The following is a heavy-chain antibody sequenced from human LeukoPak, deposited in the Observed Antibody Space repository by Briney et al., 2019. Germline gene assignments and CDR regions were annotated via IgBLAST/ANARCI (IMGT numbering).Heavy chain of an antibody. Sequence: SETLSLTCTVSGVSISSSNYYWGWLRQPPGEGLEWIANISYSESTYYNPSVKSLVAITRDTSKNQLSLKLSSLTAAETAVYYCARGSGVVVTAISRYYFDYWDQGTLVTVSS. CDR1: GVSISSSNYY. CDR2: ISYSEST. CDR3: ARGSGVVVTAISRYYFDY. V-gene: IGHV4-39*07. J-gene: IGHJ4*02. D-gene: IGHD2-21*02.